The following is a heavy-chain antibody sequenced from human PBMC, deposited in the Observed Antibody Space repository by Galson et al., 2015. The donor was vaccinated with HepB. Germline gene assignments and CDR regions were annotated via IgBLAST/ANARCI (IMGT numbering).Heavy chain of an antibody. CDR2: INHSGST. J-gene: IGHJ6*02. CDR1: GGSFSGYY. V-gene: IGHV4-34*01. Sequence: ETLSLTCAVYGGSFSGYYWSWIRQPPGKGLEWIGEINHSGSTNYNPSLKSRVTISVDTSKNQFSLKLSSVTAADTAVYYCARAPTYNWNDGHYYYGMDVWGQGTTVTVSS. CDR3: ARAPTYNWNDGHYYYGMDV. D-gene: IGHD1-20*01.